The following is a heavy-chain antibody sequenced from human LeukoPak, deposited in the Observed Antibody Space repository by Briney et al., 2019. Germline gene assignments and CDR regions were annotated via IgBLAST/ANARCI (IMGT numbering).Heavy chain of an antibody. CDR1: GYTFTSYY. CDR3: ARGAYSSSWYGWFDP. J-gene: IGHJ5*02. CDR2: INPSGGST. Sequence: ASVKVSCKASGYTFTSYYMHWVRQAPGQGLEWVGIINPSGGSTSYAQEFQGRVTMTRDTSTSTVYMELSSLRSEDTAVYYCARGAYSSSWYGWFDPWGQGTLVTVSS. V-gene: IGHV1-46*01. D-gene: IGHD6-13*01.